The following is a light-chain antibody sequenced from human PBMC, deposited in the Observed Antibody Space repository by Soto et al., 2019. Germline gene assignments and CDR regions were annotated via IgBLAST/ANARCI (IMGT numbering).Light chain of an antibody. CDR1: QRIGSW. J-gene: IGKJ1*01. CDR2: DAS. Sequence: DIQMTQSPSTLSASIGDRVTITCRASQRIGSWLAWYQQKPGKAPNLLIYDASSLESGVPSRFSGSGSGTEFTLTISSLQPDDFANYYCQQFRTFGQGTKVDVK. V-gene: IGKV1-5*01. CDR3: QQFRT.